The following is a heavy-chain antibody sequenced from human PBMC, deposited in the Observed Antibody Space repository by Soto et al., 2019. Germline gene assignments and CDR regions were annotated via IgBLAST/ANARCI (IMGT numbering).Heavy chain of an antibody. V-gene: IGHV3-48*03. J-gene: IGHJ6*02. D-gene: IGHD3-10*01. CDR1: GFAFSDYE. CDR2: ISSTASTI. CDR3: ARAAGIMTRGFHGMDV. Sequence: EVHLVESGGGLVQPGGSLRLSCAASGFAFSDYEMNWVRQAPGKGLEWISYISSTASTIHYADSVKGRFTISRDNAKNSVYLQMNSLRAEDSAVYYCARAAGIMTRGFHGMDVWGQGTTVTVSS.